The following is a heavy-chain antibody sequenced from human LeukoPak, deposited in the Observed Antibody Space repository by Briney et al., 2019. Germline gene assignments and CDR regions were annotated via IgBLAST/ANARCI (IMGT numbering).Heavy chain of an antibody. J-gene: IGHJ4*02. CDR2: INHSGST. Sequence: SETLSLTCAVYGGSLSGYYWSWIRQPPGKGLEWIGEINHSGSTNYNPSLKSRVTISVDTSKNQFSLKLSSVTAADTAVYYCARGAAGYSYGWGQRTLVTVSS. V-gene: IGHV4-34*01. D-gene: IGHD5-18*01. CDR1: GGSLSGYY. CDR3: ARGAAGYSYG.